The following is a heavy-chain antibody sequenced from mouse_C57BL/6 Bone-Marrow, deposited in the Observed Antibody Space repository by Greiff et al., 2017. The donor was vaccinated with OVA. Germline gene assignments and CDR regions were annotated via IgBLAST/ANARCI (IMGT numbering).Heavy chain of an antibody. CDR1: GFSFNTYA. J-gene: IGHJ1*03. CDR2: IRSKSNNYAT. Sequence: DVMLVESGGGLVQPKGSLKLSCAASGFSFNTYAMNWVRQAPGKGLEWVARIRSKSNNYATYYADSVKDRFTISRDDSESMLYLQMNNLKTEDTAMYYCVRTLGVATYPKDFDVWGTGTTVTVSS. CDR3: VRTLGVATYPKDFDV. V-gene: IGHV10-1*01. D-gene: IGHD1-1*01.